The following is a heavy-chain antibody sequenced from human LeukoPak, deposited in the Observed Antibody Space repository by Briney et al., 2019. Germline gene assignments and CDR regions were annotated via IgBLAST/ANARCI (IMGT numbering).Heavy chain of an antibody. V-gene: IGHV3-21*01. Sequence: GGSLRLSCAASGFTFSSYAMSWVRQAPGKGLEWVSSISSSSSYIYYADSVKGRFTISRDNAKNSLYLQMNSLRAEDTAVYYCARSRGDGYNSHYFDYWGQGTLVTVSS. CDR3: ARSRGDGYNSHYFDY. D-gene: IGHD5-24*01. J-gene: IGHJ4*02. CDR1: GFTFSSYA. CDR2: ISSSSSYI.